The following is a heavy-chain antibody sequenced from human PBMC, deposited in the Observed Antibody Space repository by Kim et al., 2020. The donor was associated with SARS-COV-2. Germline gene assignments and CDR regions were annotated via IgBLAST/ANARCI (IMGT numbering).Heavy chain of an antibody. CDR3: ARGVLSDY. Sequence: SETLSLTCAVYGGSFSGYYWSWIRQPPGKGLEWIGEINHSGSTNYNPSLKSRVTISVDTSKNQFSLKLSSVTAADTAVYYCARGVLSDYWGQGTLVTVSS. CDR2: INHSGST. V-gene: IGHV4-34*01. D-gene: IGHD3-16*02. J-gene: IGHJ4*02. CDR1: GGSFSGYY.